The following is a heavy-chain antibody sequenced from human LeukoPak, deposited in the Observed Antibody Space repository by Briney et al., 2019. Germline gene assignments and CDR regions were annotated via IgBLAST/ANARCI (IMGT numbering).Heavy chain of an antibody. CDR2: IKQDGSKK. D-gene: IGHD2-15*01. Sequence: GGSLRLSCAASGFTFSSYWMSWVRQAPGKGLEWVANIKQDGSKKYYVDSVKGRFTISRDNAKNSLYLQMNSLRAEDTAVYYCARDLKQGGYFVVVAATLDYWGQGTLVTVSS. J-gene: IGHJ4*02. V-gene: IGHV3-7*01. CDR3: ARDLKQGGYFVVVAATLDY. CDR1: GFTFSSYW.